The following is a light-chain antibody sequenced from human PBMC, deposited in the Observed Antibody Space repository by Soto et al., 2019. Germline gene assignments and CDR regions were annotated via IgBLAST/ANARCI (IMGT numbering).Light chain of an antibody. Sequence: QPVLTQPASVSGSPGQSITISCTGTSSDVGGYNYVSWYQQYPGKAPKLMIYEVSHRPSEVSNRFSGSKSGNTASLTISGLQTEDEADYYCSSYTSSSTLVFGGGTKVTVL. J-gene: IGLJ3*02. V-gene: IGLV2-14*01. CDR3: SSYTSSSTLV. CDR2: EVS. CDR1: SSDVGGYNY.